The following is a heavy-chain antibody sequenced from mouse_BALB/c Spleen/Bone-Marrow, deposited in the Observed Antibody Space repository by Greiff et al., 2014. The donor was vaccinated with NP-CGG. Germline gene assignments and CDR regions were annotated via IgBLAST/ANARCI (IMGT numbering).Heavy chain of an antibody. CDR1: GFNIKDTY. D-gene: IGHD1-1*01. V-gene: IGHV14-3*02. J-gene: IGHJ2*01. CDR3: ARYYYGSSYFDY. CDR2: IDPANGNT. Sequence: DQLQQSGAELVKPGASVKLSCTASGFNIKDTYMHWVKQRPEQGLEWIGRIDPANGNTKYDPKFQGKATITADTSSNTAYLQLSSLTSEDTAVYYCARYYYGSSYFDYWGQGTTLTVSS.